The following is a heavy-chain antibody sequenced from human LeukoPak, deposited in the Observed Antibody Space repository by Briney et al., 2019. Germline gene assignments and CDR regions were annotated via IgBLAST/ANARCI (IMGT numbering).Heavy chain of an antibody. V-gene: IGHV3-15*01. Sequence: PGGSLRLSCAASGFTFSNAWMNWVRQAPGKGLEWVGRIKSKTDGGTTDYAAPIIGRFTISRDDSKNTLFLQMNSLKIEDTAVYSCTTTEHLHDYYDSGANSADPTWYFDLWGRGTLVTVSS. J-gene: IGHJ2*01. CDR2: IKSKTDGGTT. CDR3: TTTEHLHDYYDSGANSADPTWYFDL. CDR1: GFTFSNAW. D-gene: IGHD3-22*01.